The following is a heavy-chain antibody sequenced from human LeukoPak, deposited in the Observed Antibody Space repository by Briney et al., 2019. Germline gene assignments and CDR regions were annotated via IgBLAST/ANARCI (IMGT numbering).Heavy chain of an antibody. CDR2: INTDGAIT. CDR1: GFPFNTYW. J-gene: IGHJ5*02. D-gene: IGHD6-13*01. Sequence: GGSLRLSCAASGFPFNTYWMHWVRRDPGKGLVWVSRINTDGAITTYADSVEGRLTISRDNAKSTLYLQMTSLRTEDTAVYYCTRGAPLGSPGDLWGQGTLVSVSS. CDR3: TRGAPLGSPGDL. V-gene: IGHV3-74*01.